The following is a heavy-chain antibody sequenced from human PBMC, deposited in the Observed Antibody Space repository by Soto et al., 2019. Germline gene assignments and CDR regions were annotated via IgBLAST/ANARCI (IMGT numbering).Heavy chain of an antibody. CDR3: ASGGIDGYNYERDFYGAFDI. J-gene: IGHJ3*02. D-gene: IGHD5-12*01. CDR1: GFTVSSNY. V-gene: IGHV3-53*01. CDR2: IYSGGST. Sequence: PGGSLRLSCAASGFTVSSNYMSWVRQAPGKGLEWVSVIYSGGSTYYADSVKGRFTISRDNSKNTLYLQMNSLRAEDTAVYYCASGGIDGYNYERDFYGAFDICGQGTMVTVSS.